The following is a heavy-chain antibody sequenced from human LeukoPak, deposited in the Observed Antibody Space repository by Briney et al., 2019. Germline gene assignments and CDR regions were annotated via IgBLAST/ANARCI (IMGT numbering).Heavy chain of an antibody. CDR1: GYTFTSYD. J-gene: IGHJ3*02. D-gene: IGHD3-3*01. CDR3: ARGLYDFWSGYYKDAFDI. V-gene: IGHV1-8*03. CDR2: MNPNSGNT. Sequence: ASVKVSCKASGYTFTSYDINWVRQATGQGLEWMGWMNPNSGNTGYAQKFQGRVTITRNTSISTAYMELSSLRSEDTAVYYCARGLYDFWSGYYKDAFDIWGQGTMVTVSS.